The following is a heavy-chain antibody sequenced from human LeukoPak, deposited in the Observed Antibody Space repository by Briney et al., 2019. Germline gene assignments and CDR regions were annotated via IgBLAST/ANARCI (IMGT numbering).Heavy chain of an antibody. J-gene: IGHJ4*02. CDR1: GFTFSSYI. V-gene: IGHV3-21*01. Sequence: GRSLRLSCVVSGFTFSSYIMNWVRQAPGKGLEWVSSISSGGNSIYYADSLKGRFTISRDNAKNSLYLQMNSLRAEDTAVYYCARSMVRGALDYWGQGTLLTVSS. CDR2: ISSGGNSI. CDR3: ARSMVRGALDY. D-gene: IGHD3-10*01.